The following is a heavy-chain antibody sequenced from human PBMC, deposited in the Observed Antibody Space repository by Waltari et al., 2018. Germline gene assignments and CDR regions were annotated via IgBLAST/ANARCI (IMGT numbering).Heavy chain of an antibody. CDR1: GFTFDADW. D-gene: IGHD1-26*01. CDR2: IKYKGREK. Sequence: EVDLVESGGGLVQPGGSLRLSCAASGFTFDADWVTWCRQAPGKGLEWVAKIKYKGREKKNVDSVNGRFTISRDNTKNSFYLEMNSLRAEETAVYFCGRDHRESADPKDYWGQGTLVSVSS. CDR3: GRDHRESADPKDY. J-gene: IGHJ4*02. V-gene: IGHV3-7*04.